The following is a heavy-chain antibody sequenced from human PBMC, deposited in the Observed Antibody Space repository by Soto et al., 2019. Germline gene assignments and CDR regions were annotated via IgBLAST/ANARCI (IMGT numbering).Heavy chain of an antibody. Sequence: QVQLVESGGGVVQPGRSLRLSCAASGFTFRSYCMHWVRQAPGKGLERVAVIWYDGGNNHYADSVKGRFIISRDNSKNTLYLQMKSLRADDTAVYYCARVTYSSSAAPFRYYGMDVWGQGTAVTVSS. CDR2: IWYDGGNN. D-gene: IGHD6-6*01. V-gene: IGHV3-33*01. CDR3: ARVTYSSSAAPFRYYGMDV. CDR1: GFTFRSYC. J-gene: IGHJ6*02.